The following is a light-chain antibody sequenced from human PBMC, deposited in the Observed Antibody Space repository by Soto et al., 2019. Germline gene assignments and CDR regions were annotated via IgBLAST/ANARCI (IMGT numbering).Light chain of an antibody. CDR1: SGSVSTSYY. J-gene: IGLJ3*02. CDR2: STN. CDR3: AVYMGGGIGV. V-gene: IGLV8-61*01. Sequence: QAVVTQEPSFSVSPGGTVTLTCGLTSGSVSTSYYPSWYQQTPGQAPRTLIHSTNTRSSGVPDRFSGSILGNKAALTITGAQADDESDYYCAVYMGGGIGVLGGGTQLTVL.